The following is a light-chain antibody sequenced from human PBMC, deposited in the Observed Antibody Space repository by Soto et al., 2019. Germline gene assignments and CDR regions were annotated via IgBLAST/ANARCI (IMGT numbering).Light chain of an antibody. Sequence: DIQMTQSPSTLSASVGDRVTITCRASQSISSWLAWYQQKPGKAPKLLIYKASSLESGVPSRFSGSGSGTEFTLTISSLQPDDFETYYCQQYNRYPYTFGQGTKLEIK. CDR3: QQYNRYPYT. CDR1: QSISSW. J-gene: IGKJ2*01. V-gene: IGKV1-5*03. CDR2: KAS.